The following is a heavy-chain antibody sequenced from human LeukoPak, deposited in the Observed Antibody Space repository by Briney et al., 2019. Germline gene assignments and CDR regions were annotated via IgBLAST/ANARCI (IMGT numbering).Heavy chain of an antibody. J-gene: IGHJ6*03. CDR2: IKQDGSEK. V-gene: IGHV3-7*01. CDR1: GFTFSSYW. D-gene: IGHD4-11*01. Sequence: GGSLRLSCAASGFTFSSYWMSWVRQAPGKGLEWVANIKQDGSEKYYVDSVKGRFTISRDNAKNSLYLQMNSLRAEDTAVYYCARDSTTGVFGYYYYYMDVWGKGTTVTVSS. CDR3: ARDSTTGVFGYYYYYMDV.